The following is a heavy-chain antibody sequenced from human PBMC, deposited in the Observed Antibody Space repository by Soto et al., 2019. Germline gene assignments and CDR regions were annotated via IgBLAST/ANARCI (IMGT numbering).Heavy chain of an antibody. CDR2: ISQNGTDT. CDR1: GITFSRCL. CDR3: ARDPLSYGAYAHTYWYFDL. J-gene: IGHJ2*01. D-gene: IGHD4-17*01. V-gene: IGHV3-7*01. Sequence: GGSLRLSCGASGITFSRCLMSWVRQAPGKGLEWVASISQNGTDTDYVDSVKGRFAISRDNPKNSLYLQMNSLRADDTAVYYCARDPLSYGAYAHTYWYFDLWGRGTRVTVSS.